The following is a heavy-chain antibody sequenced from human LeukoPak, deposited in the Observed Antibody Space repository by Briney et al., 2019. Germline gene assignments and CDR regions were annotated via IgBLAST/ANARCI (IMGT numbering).Heavy chain of an antibody. J-gene: IGHJ3*02. Sequence: ASVTVSCKASGYTFTSYGISWVRQAPGQGLEWMGWISAYNGNTNYAQKLQGRVTMTTDTSTSTAYMELGSLRSDDTAVYYCARVMRLVGNYVGYAFDIWGQGTMVTVSS. D-gene: IGHD1-7*01. V-gene: IGHV1-18*01. CDR3: ARVMRLVGNYVGYAFDI. CDR2: ISAYNGNT. CDR1: GYTFTSYG.